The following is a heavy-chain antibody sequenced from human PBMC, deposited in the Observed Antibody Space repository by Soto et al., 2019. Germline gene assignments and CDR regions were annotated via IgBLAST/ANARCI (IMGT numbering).Heavy chain of an antibody. V-gene: IGHV1-69*04. Sequence: SVKVSCKASGGTFSSYTISWVRQAPGQGLEWMGRIIPILGIANYAQKVQGRVTITADKSTSTAYMELSSLRSEDTALYYCARDSDSAAGSTATDYSGQRALVTGSS. CDR1: GGTFSSYT. CDR2: IIPILGIA. J-gene: IGHJ4*02. CDR3: ARDSDSAAGSTATDY. D-gene: IGHD6-13*01.